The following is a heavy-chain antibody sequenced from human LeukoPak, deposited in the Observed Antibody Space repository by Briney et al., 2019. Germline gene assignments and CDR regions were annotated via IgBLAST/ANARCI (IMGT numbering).Heavy chain of an antibody. CDR2: IYHSGST. J-gene: IGHJ4*02. D-gene: IGHD3-10*01. CDR1: GYSISSGYF. V-gene: IGHV4-38-2*01. Sequence: PSETLSLTCAVSGYSISSGYFWGWIRQPPGKGLEWIGDIYHSGSTYYNPSLKSRVTISVYTSKNQFSLKLSSVTAADTAVYYCARARMVRGVMTPNFDYWGQGTLVTVSS. CDR3: ARARMVRGVMTPNFDY.